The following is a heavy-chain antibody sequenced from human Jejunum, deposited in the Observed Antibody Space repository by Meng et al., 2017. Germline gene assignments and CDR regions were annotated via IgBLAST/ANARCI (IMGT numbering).Heavy chain of an antibody. Sequence: QVQLQQWGAGLLKPSETLSLTCAVYGESFTNYYWNWIRQPPGKGLEWIGEVTHSEGTNYNPSLKSRVTISVDMSKNQFSPKLSSVTAADTAVYYCARGQDRAKTGYWGQGTLVTVSS. CDR2: VTHSEGT. V-gene: IGHV4-34*01. D-gene: IGHD4/OR15-4a*01. CDR1: GESFTNYY. J-gene: IGHJ4*02. CDR3: ARGQDRAKTGY.